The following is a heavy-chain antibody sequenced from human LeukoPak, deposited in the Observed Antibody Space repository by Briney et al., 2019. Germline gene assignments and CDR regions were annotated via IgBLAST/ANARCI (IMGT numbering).Heavy chain of an antibody. CDR2: IYYSGST. V-gene: IGHV4-39*07. D-gene: IGHD4-17*01. Sequence: AETLSLTCTVSGGSISSSSYYWGWIRQPPGKGLEWIGSIYYSGSTYYNPSLKSRVTISVDTSKNQFSLKLSSVTAADTAVYYCARQLIPVTTNAFDIWGQGTMVTVSS. CDR3: ARQLIPVTTNAFDI. CDR1: GGSISSSSYY. J-gene: IGHJ3*02.